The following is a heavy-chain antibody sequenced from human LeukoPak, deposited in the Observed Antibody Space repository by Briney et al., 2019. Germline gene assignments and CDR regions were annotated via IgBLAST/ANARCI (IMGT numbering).Heavy chain of an antibody. CDR3: ARSGYDRPYYFDY. Sequence: SETLSLTCTVSGGSISSGDYYWSWIRQPPGTGLEWIGYIYYSGSTYYNPSLKSRVTISVDTSKNQFSLKLSSVTAADTAVYYCARSGYDRPYYFDYWGQGTLVTVSS. J-gene: IGHJ4*02. CDR2: IYYSGST. V-gene: IGHV4-30-4*08. CDR1: GGSISSGDYY. D-gene: IGHD2-15*01.